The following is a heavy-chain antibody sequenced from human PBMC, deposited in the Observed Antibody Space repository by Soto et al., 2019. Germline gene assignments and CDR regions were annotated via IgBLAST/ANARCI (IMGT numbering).Heavy chain of an antibody. CDR2: ISWNSGDI. V-gene: IGHV3-9*01. CDR3: AKDAIHVLLGYTYGAGGMDV. CDR1: GFTFDDYA. J-gene: IGHJ6*02. Sequence: EVQLVESGGDLVQPGRSLRLSCAASGFTFDDYATHWVRLAPGKGLEWVSGISWNSGDIYYADSVKGRFTISRDNAKNSLYLQMNSLRPDDTAMYYCAKDAIHVLLGYTYGAGGMDVWGQGTTVTVSS. D-gene: IGHD5-18*01.